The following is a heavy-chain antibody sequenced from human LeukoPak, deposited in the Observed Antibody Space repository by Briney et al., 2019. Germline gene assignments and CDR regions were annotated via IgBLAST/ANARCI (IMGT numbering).Heavy chain of an antibody. CDR2: IIPIYGRA. D-gene: IGHD3-22*01. V-gene: IGHV1-69*13. CDR1: GGTFSNYDFTFTSYA. J-gene: IGHJ3*02. Sequence: ASVKVSCKASGGTFSNYDFTFTSYAITWVRQAPGQGLEWMGGIIPIYGRADYPQKFQGRVTITADVSTRTVTMQLSSLRSEDTAVYYCAGFFYDNSNAAFDIWGQGTVVTVS. CDR3: AGFFYDNSNAAFDI.